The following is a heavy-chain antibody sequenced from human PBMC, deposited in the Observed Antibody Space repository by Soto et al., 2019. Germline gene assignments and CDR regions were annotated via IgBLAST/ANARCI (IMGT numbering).Heavy chain of an antibody. J-gene: IGHJ6*02. CDR1: GVSFNNNG. CDR3: ARVLYYGSVSYSPYGMDV. D-gene: IGHD3-10*01. Sequence: QVQLVQSGAEVKKPGSSVKVSCKTSGVSFNNNGIGWVRQAPGHGLEWMGGVSPPFRTSNYARKFQGRISITADASTGTVNIELSSLTSEDTAQYYCARVLYYGSVSYSPYGMDVWGQGTTVTVSS. V-gene: IGHV1-69*01. CDR2: VSPPFRTS.